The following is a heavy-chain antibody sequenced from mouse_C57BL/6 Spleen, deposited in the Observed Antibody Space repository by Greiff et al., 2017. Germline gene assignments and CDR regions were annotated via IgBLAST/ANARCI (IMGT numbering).Heavy chain of an antibody. CDR2: ISNGGGST. V-gene: IGHV5-12*01. J-gene: IGHJ4*01. CDR3: ARPLYDGYLYYAMDY. Sequence: EVMLVESGGGLVQPGGSLKLSCAASGFTFSDYYMYWVRQTPEKRLEWVAYISNGGGSTYYPDTVKGRFTISRDNAKNTLYLQMSRLTSEDTAMYYCARPLYDGYLYYAMDYWGQGTSVTVAS. CDR1: GFTFSDYY. D-gene: IGHD2-3*01.